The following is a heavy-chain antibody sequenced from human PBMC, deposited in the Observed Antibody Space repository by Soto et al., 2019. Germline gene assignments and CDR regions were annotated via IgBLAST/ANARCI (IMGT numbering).Heavy chain of an antibody. CDR1: GYTFTSYG. Sequence: QVQLVQSGAEVKKPGASVKVSCKASGYTFTSYGISWVRQAPGQGLEWMGWISAYNGNTKYAQKLQGRVTMTTDTPLRTAYMELRIPRSDDTAVYYCARDPALHMNTAQKFDYWVKGTLVTVSS. V-gene: IGHV1-18*01. CDR2: ISAYNGNT. J-gene: IGHJ4*02. CDR3: ARDPALHMNTAQKFDY. D-gene: IGHD2-2*01.